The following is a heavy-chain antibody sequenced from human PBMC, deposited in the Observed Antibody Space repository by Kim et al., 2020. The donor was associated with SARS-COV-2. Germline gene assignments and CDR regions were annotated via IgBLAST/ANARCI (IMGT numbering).Heavy chain of an antibody. CDR3: AKLSSMDYDILTGPDGGIGFDY. D-gene: IGHD3-9*01. CDR2: ISYDGSNK. CDR1: GFTFSSYG. V-gene: IGHV3-30*18. J-gene: IGHJ4*02. Sequence: GGSLRLSCAASGFTFSSYGMHWVRQAPGKGLEWVAVISYDGSNKYYADSVKGRFTISRDNSKNTLYLQMNSLRAEDTAVYYCAKLSSMDYDILTGPDGGIGFDYWGQGTLVTVSS.